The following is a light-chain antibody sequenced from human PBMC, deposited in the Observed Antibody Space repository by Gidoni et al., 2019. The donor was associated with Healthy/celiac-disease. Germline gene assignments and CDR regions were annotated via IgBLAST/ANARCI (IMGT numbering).Light chain of an antibody. CDR3: QQYGSSPT. J-gene: IGKJ5*01. CDR1: QSVSSSY. CDR2: GAS. Sequence: EIVLTQSPGTLSLSPGERATLSCRASQSVSSSYLAWYQPKPGQAPRPLIYGASSRATGIPDRFSGSGSGTDFTLTISRLEPEDFAVYYCQQYGSSPTFGQGTRLEIK. V-gene: IGKV3-20*01.